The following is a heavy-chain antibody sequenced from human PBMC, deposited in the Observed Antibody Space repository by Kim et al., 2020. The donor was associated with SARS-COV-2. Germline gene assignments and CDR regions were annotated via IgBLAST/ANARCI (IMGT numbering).Heavy chain of an antibody. Sequence: GGSLRLSCAASGFTFSDYYMSWIRQAPGKGLEWVSYISSSSYTNYADSVKDRFTISRNNAENSLYLQMNSLRAEDTAVYYCARGKGGDPFDYWGQGTLVTVSS. CDR3: ARGKGGDPFDY. J-gene: IGHJ4*02. V-gene: IGHV3-11*06. D-gene: IGHD4-17*01. CDR1: GFTFSDYY. CDR2: ISSSSYT.